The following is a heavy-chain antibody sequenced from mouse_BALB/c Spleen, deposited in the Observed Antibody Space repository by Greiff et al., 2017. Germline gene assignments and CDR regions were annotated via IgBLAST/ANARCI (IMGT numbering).Heavy chain of an antibody. J-gene: IGHJ3*01. CDR2: IVPANGNT. CDR3: AIPTGFAY. CDR1: GFNIKDTY. D-gene: IGHD2-10*01. V-gene: IGHV14-3*02. Sequence: EVQGVESGAELVKPGASVKLSCTAPGFNIKDTYMHWVKQRPEQGLEWIGRIVPANGNTTYDPKFQGKATITADTSSNTAYLQLSSLTSEDTAVYYCAIPTGFAYWGQETLVTVSA.